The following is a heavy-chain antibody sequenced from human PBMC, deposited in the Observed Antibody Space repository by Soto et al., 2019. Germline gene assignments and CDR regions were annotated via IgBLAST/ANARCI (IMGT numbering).Heavy chain of an antibody. CDR3: ARDGYCISTSCFWNAFDI. CDR2: ISYDGSNK. Sequence: QVQLVESGGGVVQPGRSLRLSCAASGFTFSSYAMHWVRQAPGKGLEWVAVISYDGSNKYYADSVKGRFTISRDNSKNTLYLQRNSLRAEDTAVYYCARDGYCISTSCFWNAFDIWGQGTMVTVSS. J-gene: IGHJ3*02. D-gene: IGHD2-2*03. V-gene: IGHV3-30-3*01. CDR1: GFTFSSYA.